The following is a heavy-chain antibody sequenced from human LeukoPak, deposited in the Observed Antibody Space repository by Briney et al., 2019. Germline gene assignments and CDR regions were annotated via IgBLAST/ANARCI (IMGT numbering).Heavy chain of an antibody. CDR2: IFHSGST. Sequence: PSETLSLTCTVSNGSISGYYWSWIRQPPGKGLEWIGYIFHSGSTNYNPSLKSRVTISVDTSKNQFSLKLSSVTAADTAVYYCARGFRGASFDYWGQGTLVTVSS. CDR3: ARGFRGASFDY. CDR1: NGSISGYY. V-gene: IGHV4-59*01. D-gene: IGHD1-26*01. J-gene: IGHJ4*02.